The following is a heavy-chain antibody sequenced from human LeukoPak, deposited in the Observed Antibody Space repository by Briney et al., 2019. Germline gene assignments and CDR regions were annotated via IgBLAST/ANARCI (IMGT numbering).Heavy chain of an antibody. CDR1: GFTFSSYS. J-gene: IGHJ4*02. D-gene: IGHD5-24*01. CDR2: ISSSSSYI. CDR3: AKDRVRWLQLPDY. Sequence: GGSLRLSCAASGFTFSSYSMSWVRQAPGKGLEWVSSISSSSSYIYYADSVKGRFTISRDNAKNSLYLQMNSLRAEDTALYYCAKDRVRWLQLPDYWGQGTLVTVSS. V-gene: IGHV3-21*04.